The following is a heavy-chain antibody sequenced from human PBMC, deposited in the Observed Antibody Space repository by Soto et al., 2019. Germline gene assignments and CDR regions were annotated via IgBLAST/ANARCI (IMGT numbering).Heavy chain of an antibody. V-gene: IGHV3-30*03. J-gene: IGHJ4*02. CDR2: ISYDGSNK. Sequence: PVGSLRLSCAASGFTFSSYGMHWVRQAPGKGLEWVAVISYDGSNKYYADSVKGRFTISRDNSKNTLYLQMNGLRDEDTAMYYCVGAAPGDWGQGTPVTVSS. D-gene: IGHD3-16*01. CDR1: GFTFSSYG. CDR3: VGAAPGD.